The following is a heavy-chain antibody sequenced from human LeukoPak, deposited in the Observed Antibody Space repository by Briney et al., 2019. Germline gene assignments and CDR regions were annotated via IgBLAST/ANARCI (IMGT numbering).Heavy chain of an antibody. V-gene: IGHV4-31*03. J-gene: IGHJ4*02. D-gene: IGHD5-24*01. CDR1: GGSIRSDGYY. CDR3: AGGWLQSRFDY. CDR2: IFYGGST. Sequence: SETLSLTCTVSGGSIRSDGYYWNWIRQHPGQGLEWIGSIFYGGSTNYNPSLKSRATTSVDTSKNQVSLKLSSVTAADTAVYYCAGGWLQSRFDYWGQGTLVTVSS.